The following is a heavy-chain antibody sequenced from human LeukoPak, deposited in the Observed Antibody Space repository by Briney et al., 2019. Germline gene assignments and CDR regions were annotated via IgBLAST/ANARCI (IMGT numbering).Heavy chain of an antibody. J-gene: IGHJ4*02. CDR1: EFTFSSYG. CDR2: ISSSSSTI. CDR3: ARPAGSSWYEQNFYFDY. Sequence: GGSLRLSCAASEFTFSSYGMSWVRQAPGKGLEWVSYISSSSSTIYYADSVKGRFTISRDNAKNSLFLQMNSLRAEDTAVYYCARPAGSSWYEQNFYFDYWGQGTLVTVSS. D-gene: IGHD6-13*01. V-gene: IGHV3-48*04.